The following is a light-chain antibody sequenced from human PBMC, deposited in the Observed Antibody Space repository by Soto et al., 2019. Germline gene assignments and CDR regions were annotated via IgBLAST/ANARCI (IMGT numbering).Light chain of an antibody. CDR1: QRVNNY. CDR2: AAS. J-gene: IGKJ1*01. Sequence: DVQMTQSPSSLSASVGDRVTITCRASQRVNNYLNWYQHKPGKAPKLLIHAASSLQTGVPPRFGGGGAGTEFTLTISSLQPEDFATYYCQQTSAFPRTFGQGTKV. V-gene: IGKV1-39*01. CDR3: QQTSAFPRT.